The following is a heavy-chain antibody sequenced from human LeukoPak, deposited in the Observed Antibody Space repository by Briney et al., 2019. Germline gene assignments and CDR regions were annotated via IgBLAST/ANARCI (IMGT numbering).Heavy chain of an antibody. D-gene: IGHD4-17*01. CDR1: GYTLTEVS. J-gene: IGHJ4*02. Sequence: GASVKVSCKISGYTLTEVSMHWVRQAPGKGLEWMGGFDPADGEPIYAQKFQGRVTMSEDTSTDTAYMDLSSLRSEGTAVYYCATEVVGYGDVHYFDSWGQGTLVTVSS. V-gene: IGHV1-24*01. CDR3: ATEVVGYGDVHYFDS. CDR2: FDPADGEP.